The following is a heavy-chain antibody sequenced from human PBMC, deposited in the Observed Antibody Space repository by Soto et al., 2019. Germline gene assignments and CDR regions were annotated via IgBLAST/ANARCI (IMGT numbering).Heavy chain of an antibody. J-gene: IGHJ4*02. CDR1: GDTFISNG. CDR2: ISIYNGNT. Sequence: QVPVVQSGAEVKRPGASVKVSCKASGDTFISNGISWVRQAPGQGLEWLAWISIYNGNTQYAQKVQGRVTMTTDTSTNTAYMELRSLRSDDTAVYYCARAPGSSSRPLVFDYWGQGTPVTVSA. CDR3: ARAPGSSSRPLVFDY. V-gene: IGHV1-18*04. D-gene: IGHD6-6*01.